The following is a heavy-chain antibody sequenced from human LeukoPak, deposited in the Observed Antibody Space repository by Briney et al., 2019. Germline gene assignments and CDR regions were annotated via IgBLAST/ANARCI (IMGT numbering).Heavy chain of an antibody. J-gene: IGHJ3*02. Sequence: ASVKVSCKASGYTFTSYGISWVRQAPGQGLEWMGWISAYNGNTNYAQKLKGRVTMTTDTSTSPAYMELGSRRSDDTAVYYCGRATHRTGDAFDIWGQGTMVTVSS. D-gene: IGHD3-10*01. V-gene: IGHV1-18*01. CDR3: GRATHRTGDAFDI. CDR1: GYTFTSYG. CDR2: ISAYNGNT.